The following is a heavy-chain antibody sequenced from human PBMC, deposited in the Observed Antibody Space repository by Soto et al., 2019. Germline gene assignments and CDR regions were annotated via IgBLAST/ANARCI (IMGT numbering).Heavy chain of an antibody. V-gene: IGHV3-23*01. CDR2: VSIGGST. J-gene: IGHJ4*02. CDR3: AKRRGAGGHFDY. CDR1: GFTFSSYA. D-gene: IGHD2-15*01. Sequence: GSLRLSCPASGFTFSSYAMGWVRQGPGKGLEWVAVVSIGGSTHYADSVRGRFTISRDNSKNTLSLQMNSLTAEDTAVYFCAKRRGAGGHFDYWGQGALVTVSS.